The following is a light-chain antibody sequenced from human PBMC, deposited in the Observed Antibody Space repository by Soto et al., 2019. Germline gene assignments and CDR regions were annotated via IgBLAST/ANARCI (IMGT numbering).Light chain of an antibody. J-gene: IGKJ1*01. V-gene: IGKV3-11*01. CDR1: QSVSNY. CDR3: QQRSNWPWT. CDR2: DAS. Sequence: EIVLTQSPATLSLSPGERATLSCRASQSVSNYLVWYQQKPSQAPRLLIYDASNRATGIPARFSGSGSGTDFPLTISSLEPEDFAVYYCQQRSNWPWTFGQGTKVEIK.